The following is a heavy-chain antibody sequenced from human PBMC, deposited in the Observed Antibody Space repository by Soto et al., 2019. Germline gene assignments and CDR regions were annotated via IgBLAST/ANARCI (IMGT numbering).Heavy chain of an antibody. J-gene: IGHJ4*02. CDR2: IRRQPYGGTA. D-gene: IGHD3-10*01. CDR3: IGSFPF. Sequence: EVYLVASGGGLVEPGRSLRLSCTASGFPFGNFLMSWFRQAPGKGMEWVGFIRRQPYGGTAEYAASVRGRFTISRDDSKGIAYLQMNSLQTEDSGVYYCIGSFPFWGQGTLVTVSS. CDR1: GFPFGNFL. V-gene: IGHV3-49*03.